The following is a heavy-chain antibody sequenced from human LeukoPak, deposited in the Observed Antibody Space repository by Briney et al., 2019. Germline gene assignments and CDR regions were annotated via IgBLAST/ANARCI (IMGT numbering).Heavy chain of an antibody. J-gene: IGHJ4*02. Sequence: GGSLRLSCAASGFTFSSYGMHWVRQAPGKGLEWVAVIWYDGSNRYYGDSVKGRFTISRDNSKNTLYLQMNSLRAEDTAVYYCATSVSVPGAKWGQGTLVTVSS. D-gene: IGHD6-19*01. CDR3: ATSVSVPGAK. CDR1: GFTFSSYG. V-gene: IGHV3-33*03. CDR2: IWYDGSNR.